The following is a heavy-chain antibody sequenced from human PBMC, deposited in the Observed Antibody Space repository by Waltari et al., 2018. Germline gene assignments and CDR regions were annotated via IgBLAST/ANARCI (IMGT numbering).Heavy chain of an antibody. Sequence: QVQLVQSGSELKKPGASVKVSCKASGYTFTDYSMNWIRQAPGHRPEWLGWINTNTGTPTYAQGFTGRFAFSLDTPVRTAYLQISSLKAEDTALYYCARVNYVYVGGTYRYSGFDSWGQGTSVTVSS. D-gene: IGHD3-16*02. CDR2: INTNTGTP. CDR1: GYTFTDYS. J-gene: IGHJ4*02. CDR3: ARVNYVYVGGTYRYSGFDS. V-gene: IGHV7-4-1*02.